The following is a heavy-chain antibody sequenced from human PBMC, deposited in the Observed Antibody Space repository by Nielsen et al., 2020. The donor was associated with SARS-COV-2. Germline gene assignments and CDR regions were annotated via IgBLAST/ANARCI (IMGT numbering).Heavy chain of an antibody. V-gene: IGHV5-10-1*01. Sequence: KVSCKGSGYSFTSHWITWVRQMPGKGLEWMGRIDPSDSYVDYSPSFQGHVAISADKSISTAYLQWSSLKASDTAVYYCARYASEYYYYYYMDVWGTGTTVTVPS. CDR2: IDPSDSYV. J-gene: IGHJ6*03. CDR3: ARYASEYYYYYYMDV. CDR1: GYSFTSHW. D-gene: IGHD2-2*01.